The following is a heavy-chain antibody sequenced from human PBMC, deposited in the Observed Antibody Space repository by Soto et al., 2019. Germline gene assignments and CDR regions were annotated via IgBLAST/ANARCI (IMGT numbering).Heavy chain of an antibody. CDR1: GYAFSFG. Sequence: RASVKVSCKASGYAFSFGFSWVRQAPGQGLEWMRWISASDGSTNSASKFRCRISMNTDTSTHTAYLDLLSLTSDDTAMYFCATYSFASGSYYRFDNWGKGTRVTVSS. CDR2: ISASDGST. CDR3: ATYSFASGSYYRFDN. D-gene: IGHD3-10*01. J-gene: IGHJ4*02. V-gene: IGHV1-18*01.